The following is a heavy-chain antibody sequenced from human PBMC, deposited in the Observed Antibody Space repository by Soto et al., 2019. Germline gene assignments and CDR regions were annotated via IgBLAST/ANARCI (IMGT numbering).Heavy chain of an antibody. CDR2: IYNSGST. V-gene: IGHV4-31*03. D-gene: IGHD2-2*01. J-gene: IGHJ6*03. CDR1: GGSIRSGGYY. Sequence: SETLSLTCTVSGGSIRSGGYYWSWIRQHPGKGLEWIGYIYNSGSTYYNPSLKSRVNISVDTSKNQFSLKLSSVTAADTAVYYCARVSCSSTSCHPPNAYYYYYYMDVWGKGTTVTVSS. CDR3: ARVSCSSTSCHPPNAYYYYYYMDV.